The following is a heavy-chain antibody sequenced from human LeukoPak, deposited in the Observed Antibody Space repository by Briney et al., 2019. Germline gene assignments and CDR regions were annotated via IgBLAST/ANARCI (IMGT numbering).Heavy chain of an antibody. D-gene: IGHD1-26*01. CDR1: GFTFSSYW. CDR2: IKQDGSEK. J-gene: IGHJ4*02. V-gene: IGHV3-7*01. Sequence: PGGTLRLSCAASGFTFSSYWRSWVRQAPGKGLEWVANIKQDGSEKHYVDSVKGRFTISRDNAKNSLYLLMNSLRAEDTAVYYCARDKVVGPTNFDYWGQGTLVTVSS. CDR3: ARDKVVGPTNFDY.